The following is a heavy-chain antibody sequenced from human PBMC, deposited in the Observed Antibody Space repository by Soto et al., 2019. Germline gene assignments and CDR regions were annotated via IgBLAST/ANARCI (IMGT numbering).Heavy chain of an antibody. J-gene: IGHJ4*02. CDR1: GFTFSSYA. D-gene: IGHD5-18*01. V-gene: IGHV3-23*01. Sequence: EVQLLESGGGLVQPGGSLRLSCEASGFTFSSYAMSWVRQAPGTGLEWVSAISGSGGSTYYADSVKGRFTISRDNSNNTLYLQMNSLRAEDTAVYYCAKGPGIQLWDYFDYWGQGTLVTVAS. CDR3: AKGPGIQLWDYFDY. CDR2: ISGSGGST.